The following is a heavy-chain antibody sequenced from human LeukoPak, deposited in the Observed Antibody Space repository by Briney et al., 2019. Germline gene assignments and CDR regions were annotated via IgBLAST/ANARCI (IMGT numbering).Heavy chain of an antibody. Sequence: SQTLSLTCAISGDSVSSNSAAWNWIRQSPSRGLEWLGRTYYRSKWYNDYAVSVKSRITINPDTSKNQFSLQLNSVTPEDTAVYYCATVRGLYSSGWLAFDYWGQGTLVTVSS. CDR2: TYYRSKWYN. CDR1: GDSVSSNSAA. D-gene: IGHD6-19*01. J-gene: IGHJ4*02. CDR3: ATVRGLYSSGWLAFDY. V-gene: IGHV6-1*01.